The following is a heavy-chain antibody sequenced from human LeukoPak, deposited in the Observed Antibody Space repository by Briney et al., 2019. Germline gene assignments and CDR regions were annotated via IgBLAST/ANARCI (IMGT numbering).Heavy chain of an antibody. V-gene: IGHV3-23*01. D-gene: IGHD3-16*01. CDR2: ISGSGDST. CDR1: GFTFSNYA. CDR3: AKGGPLSAFDY. J-gene: IGHJ4*02. Sequence: GGSLRLSCAASGFTFSNYAMSWVRQAPGKGLEWVSVISGSGDSTYYADSVKGRFTISRDNSRNTVYLQMNSLRAEDTAVYYCAKGGPLSAFDYWGQGTLVTVSS.